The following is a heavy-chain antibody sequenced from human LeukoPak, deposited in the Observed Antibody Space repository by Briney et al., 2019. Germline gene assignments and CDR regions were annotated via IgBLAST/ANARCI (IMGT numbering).Heavy chain of an antibody. D-gene: IGHD5-18*01. Sequence: SETLSLTCAVYGGSFSGYYWSWIRQPPGKGLEWIGEINHSGSTNYNPSLKSRVTISVDTSKNQFSLKLSSATAADTAVYYCARRRRGYSYGNLDYWGQGTLVTVSS. CDR2: INHSGST. CDR3: ARRRRGYSYGNLDY. V-gene: IGHV4-34*01. J-gene: IGHJ4*02. CDR1: GGSFSGYY.